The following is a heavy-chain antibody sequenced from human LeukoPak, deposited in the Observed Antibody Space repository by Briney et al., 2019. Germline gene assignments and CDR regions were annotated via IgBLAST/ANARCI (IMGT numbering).Heavy chain of an antibody. D-gene: IGHD3-10*01. CDR2: FYPGGSDT. CDR1: GYSFTSYW. CDR3: ARPLYYGSGSYYNRDLFYFDY. J-gene: IGHJ4*02. V-gene: IGHV5-51*01. Sequence: PGESLKISCKGTGYSFTSYWIGWVRQMPGKGLEWMGIFYPGGSDTRYSPSFQGQVTISADKSISTAYLQWSSLKASDTAMYYCARPLYYGSGSYYNRDLFYFDYWGQGTLVTVSS.